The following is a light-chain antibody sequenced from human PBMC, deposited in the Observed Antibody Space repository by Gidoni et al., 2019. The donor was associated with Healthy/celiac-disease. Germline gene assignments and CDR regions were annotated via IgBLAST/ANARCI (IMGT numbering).Light chain of an antibody. CDR1: QSVSSY. CDR2: DAS. CDR3: QQRSNWPPFT. Sequence: EIVLTQYPATLSLSPGERATLSCRDSQSVSSYLAWYQQKPGQAPRLLIYDASNRATGIPARFSGSGSGTDFTLTISSLEPEDFAVYYCQQRSNWPPFTFGGGTKVEIK. J-gene: IGKJ4*01. V-gene: IGKV3-11*01.